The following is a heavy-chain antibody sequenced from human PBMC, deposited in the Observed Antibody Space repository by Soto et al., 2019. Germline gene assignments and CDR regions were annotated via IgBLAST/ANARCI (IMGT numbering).Heavy chain of an antibody. J-gene: IGHJ4*02. Sequence: GGSLRLSCAASGFTFSGHWMHWVRQTPGKGLVWVSRISSDGSSADYADSVKGRFTISRDNSKNTLYLQMNSLRAEDTAVYYCAKDLPSNYYDSSGYFDYWGQGTLVTVSS. CDR3: AKDLPSNYYDSSGYFDY. CDR2: ISSDGSSA. CDR1: GFTFSGHW. D-gene: IGHD3-22*01. V-gene: IGHV3-74*01.